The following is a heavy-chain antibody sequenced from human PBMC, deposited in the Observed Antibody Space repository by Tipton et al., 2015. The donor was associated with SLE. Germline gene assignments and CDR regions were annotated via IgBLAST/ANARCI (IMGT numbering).Heavy chain of an antibody. D-gene: IGHD3-22*01. J-gene: IGHJ6*02. V-gene: IGHV3-11*01. CDR1: GFTFSDYY. CDR3: ARDLYGSGDYRPLYYYAMDV. CDR2: ISSSGSPI. Sequence: SLRLSCAASGFTFSDYYMSWIRQAPGKGLEWVSYISSSGSPIYYADSVKGRFTISRGNAKNSLYLQMNSLRAEDTAVYYCARDLYGSGDYRPLYYYAMDVWGQGP.